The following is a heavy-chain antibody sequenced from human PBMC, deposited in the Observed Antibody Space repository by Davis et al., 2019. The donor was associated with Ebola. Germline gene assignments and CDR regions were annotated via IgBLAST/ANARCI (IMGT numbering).Heavy chain of an antibody. CDR1: GYSFTSYW. V-gene: IGHV5-10-1*01. J-gene: IGHJ3*02. D-gene: IGHD2-8*02. Sequence: ESLKISCKGSGYSFTSYWISWVRQMPGKGLEWMGRIDPSDSYTNYSPSFQGHVTISADKSISTAYLQWSSLKASDIAMYYCASLRRTITGMDDAFDIWGQGTMVTVSS. CDR2: IDPSDSYT. CDR3: ASLRRTITGMDDAFDI.